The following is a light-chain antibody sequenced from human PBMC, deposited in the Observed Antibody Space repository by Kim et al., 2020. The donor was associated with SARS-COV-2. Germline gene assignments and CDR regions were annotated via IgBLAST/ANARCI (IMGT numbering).Light chain of an antibody. CDR1: HAISHY. CDR3: QKYDIAPWT. J-gene: IGKJ1*01. Sequence: ASVGDRVTITCRASHAISHYLAWYQQKPGKVPKLLIYAASTLQSGVPSRFSGSGSGTDFTLTISSLQPEDVATYYCQKYDIAPWTFGQGTKVYIK. CDR2: AAS. V-gene: IGKV1-27*01.